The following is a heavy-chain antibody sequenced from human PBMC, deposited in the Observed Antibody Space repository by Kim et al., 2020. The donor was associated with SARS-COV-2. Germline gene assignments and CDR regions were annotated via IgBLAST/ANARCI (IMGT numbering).Heavy chain of an antibody. CDR2: ISGSGDST. CDR3: AKGGCSSVRCYTKDC. D-gene: IGHD6-13*01. Sequence: GGSLRLSCAASGFTFDNFAMSWVRQSPGRGLEWVSTISGSGDSTFYADSVKGRFTLSRDNSMRTVYLQMNSLRAEDTALYYCAKGGCSSVRCYTKDCWG. V-gene: IGHV3-23*01. J-gene: IGHJ4*01. CDR1: GFTFDNFA.